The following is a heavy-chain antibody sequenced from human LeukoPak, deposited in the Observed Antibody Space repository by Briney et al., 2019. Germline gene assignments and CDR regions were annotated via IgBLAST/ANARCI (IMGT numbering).Heavy chain of an antibody. V-gene: IGHV3-21*06. J-gene: IGHJ3*01. CDR1: DFDFSDYI. CDR2: ISPSGSDT. Sequence: GGSLRLSCEALDFDFSDYIMNWFRQAPGKGPEWVSSISPSGSDTYYTDAVRGRFTIPRDRATNSLLLQMSSLRVEDTALYYCARARIKGFRVQGVGPCDLWGPGTMVSVSS. D-gene: IGHD1-14*01. CDR3: ARARIKGFRVQGVGPCDL.